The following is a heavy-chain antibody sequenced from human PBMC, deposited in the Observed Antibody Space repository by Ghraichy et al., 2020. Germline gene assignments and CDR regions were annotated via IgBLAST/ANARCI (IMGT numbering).Heavy chain of an antibody. J-gene: IGHJ4*02. CDR1: GFSFASYA. CDR3: ARHPVSYYDVLSGFYPFDY. Sequence: GESLNTSCAASGFSFASYAMSWVRQVPGKGLQWVSGNTGSGETTHYAESVRGRFSISRDNSKSTLFLQMNSLRAEDTAIYYCARHPVSYYDVLSGFYPFDYWGQGTLVTVST. V-gene: IGHV3-23*01. CDR2: NTGSGETT. D-gene: IGHD3-3*01.